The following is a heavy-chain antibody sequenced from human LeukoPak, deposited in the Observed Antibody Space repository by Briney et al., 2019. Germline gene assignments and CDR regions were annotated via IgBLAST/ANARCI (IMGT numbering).Heavy chain of an antibody. J-gene: IGHJ4*02. D-gene: IGHD3-22*01. V-gene: IGHV1-69*04. CDR2: IIPILGIA. Sequence: SVKVSCKASGGTFSSYAISRVRQAPGQGLEWMGRIIPILGIANYAQKFQGRVTITADKSTSTAYMELSSLRSEDTAVYYCARFGYYYDSSGYEDFDYWGQGTLVTVSS. CDR1: GGTFSSYA. CDR3: ARFGYYYDSSGYEDFDY.